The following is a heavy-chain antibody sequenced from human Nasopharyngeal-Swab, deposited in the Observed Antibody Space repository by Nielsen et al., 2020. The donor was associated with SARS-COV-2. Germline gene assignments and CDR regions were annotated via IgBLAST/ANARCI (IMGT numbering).Heavy chain of an antibody. J-gene: IGHJ6*03. Sequence: ASVEVSCKASGYTFTSYGISWVRQAPGQGLEWMGWISAYNGNTDYAQKLQGRVTMTTDTSTSTAYMELRSLRSDDTAVYYCARVRREYCSSTSCYPGYYYYMDVWGKGTTVTVSS. CDR3: ARVRREYCSSTSCYPGYYYYMDV. CDR2: ISAYNGNT. CDR1: GYTFTSYG. V-gene: IGHV1-18*04. D-gene: IGHD2-2*01.